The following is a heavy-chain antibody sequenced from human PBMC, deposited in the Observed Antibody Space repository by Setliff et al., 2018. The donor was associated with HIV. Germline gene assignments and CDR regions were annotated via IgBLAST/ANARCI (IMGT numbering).Heavy chain of an antibody. CDR3: ATSSRIYYYSYMDV. D-gene: IGHD2-2*01. CDR1: GYPFTSYA. CDR2: ISGYNGKT. V-gene: IGHV1-18*01. Sequence: ASVKVSCKTSGYPFTSYALTWVRQAPGQGLEWMGWISGYNGKTNYPQKLQGRLTMTTDTSTSTVYMELRSLRSDDTAMYYCATSSRIYYYSYMDVWGKGTTVTVSS. J-gene: IGHJ6*03.